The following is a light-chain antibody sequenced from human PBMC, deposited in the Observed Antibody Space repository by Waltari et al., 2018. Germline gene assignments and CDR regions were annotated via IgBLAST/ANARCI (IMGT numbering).Light chain of an antibody. V-gene: IGLV2-23*01. CDR1: SPDVGNYNI. CDR2: EGE. J-gene: IGLJ2*01. CDR3: FSYAVSSTFMI. Sequence: QSALTQPASVSGSPGQSITISCTGTSPDVGNYNIVSWFQPHPGKAPKLLIYEGEKRPSGVSSRFFGSKSDKAASLTISGLEADDEAVYYCFSYAVSSTFMIFGGGTQLTVL.